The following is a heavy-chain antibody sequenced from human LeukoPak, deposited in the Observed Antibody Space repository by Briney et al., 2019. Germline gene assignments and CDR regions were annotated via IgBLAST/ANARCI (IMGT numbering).Heavy chain of an antibody. CDR2: INQDGSAT. CDR3: SREYSWSGRDC. D-gene: IGHD1-14*01. V-gene: IGHV3-7*05. J-gene: IGHJ4*02. Sequence: GGSLRLSCAASGFTFSSFWMSWVRQAPGKGLEWVANINQDGSATNYVDSVKGRFTISRDNAKNSLYLQMNSLRADDTAVYYCSREYSWSGRDCWGQGTLVTVSS. CDR1: GFTFSSFW.